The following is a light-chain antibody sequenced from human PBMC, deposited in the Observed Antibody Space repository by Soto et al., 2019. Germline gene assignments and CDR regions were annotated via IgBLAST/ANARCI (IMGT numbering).Light chain of an antibody. Sequence: EIMLTQSPATLSLSPGERATLSCRASQSVSSYLAWYQQKPGQAPRLLIYDASNRATGIPARFSGSGSGTDFTLTISSLEPEDFAVYYCQQCGSPSTFGQGTRLEIK. CDR3: QQCGSPST. V-gene: IGKV3-11*01. J-gene: IGKJ5*01. CDR2: DAS. CDR1: QSVSSY.